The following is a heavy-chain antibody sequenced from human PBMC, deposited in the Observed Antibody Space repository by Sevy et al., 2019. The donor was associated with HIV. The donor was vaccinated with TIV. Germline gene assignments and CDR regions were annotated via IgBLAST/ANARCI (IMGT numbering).Heavy chain of an antibody. Sequence: GGSLRLSCAASGFTFSSYGMHWVRQAPGKGLEWVAFIRYDGSNKYYADSVKCRFTISRDNSKNRLYLQMNSLRAEDTAVYYCAKLCRGGVTQPQYDGFDIWGQGTMVTVSS. V-gene: IGHV3-30*02. CDR3: AKLCRGGVTQPQYDGFDI. J-gene: IGHJ3*02. D-gene: IGHD4-4*01. CDR1: GFTFSSYG. CDR2: IRYDGSNK.